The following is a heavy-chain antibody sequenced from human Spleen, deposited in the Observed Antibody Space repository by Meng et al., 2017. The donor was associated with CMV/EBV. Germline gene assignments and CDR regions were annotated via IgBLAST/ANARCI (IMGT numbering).Heavy chain of an antibody. CDR3: FCSSQGSFDY. Sequence: LSCAASGFTFSSYAMGWVRQAPGKGLEWVSVIYSGGSSTYYADSVKGRFTISRDNSKNTLYLQMNSLRAEDTAVYYCFCSSQGSFDYWGQGTLVTVSS. D-gene: IGHD2-2*01. CDR1: GFTFSSYA. V-gene: IGHV3-23*03. J-gene: IGHJ4*02. CDR2: IYSGGSST.